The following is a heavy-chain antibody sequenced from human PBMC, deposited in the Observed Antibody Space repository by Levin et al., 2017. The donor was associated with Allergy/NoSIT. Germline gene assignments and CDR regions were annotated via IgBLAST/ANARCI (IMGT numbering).Heavy chain of an antibody. D-gene: IGHD2-15*01. J-gene: IGHJ6*02. CDR1: GASICSSH. V-gene: IGHV4-59*01. CDR2: IYYSGST. Sequence: SQTLSLPCIVSGASICSSHWSWIRQPPGKGLEWIGYIYYSGSTNYNPSLKSRVTMSVDTSRNQFSLTLNSVTAADTAVYYCARDRVVASSGTYYYYGMAVWGQGTTVTVSS. CDR3: ARDRVVASSGTYYYYGMAV.